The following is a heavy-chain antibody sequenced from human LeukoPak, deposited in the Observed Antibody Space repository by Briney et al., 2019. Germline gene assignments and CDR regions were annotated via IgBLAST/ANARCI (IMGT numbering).Heavy chain of an antibody. V-gene: IGHV3-7*01. CDR2: IKQDGSEK. D-gene: IGHD1-26*01. CDR1: GFTFSSYW. J-gene: IGHJ4*02. CDR3: ARRRYSGSSQHFDY. Sequence: GGSLRLSCAASGFTFSSYWMSWVRQAPGKGLEWVSNIKQDGSEKYYVDSVKGRFTISRDNAKNSLYLQMNSLRAEDTAVYYCARRRYSGSSQHFDYWGQGTLVTVSS.